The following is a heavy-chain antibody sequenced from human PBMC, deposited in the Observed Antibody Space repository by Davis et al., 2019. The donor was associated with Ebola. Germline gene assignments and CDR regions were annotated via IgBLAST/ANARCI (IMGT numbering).Heavy chain of an antibody. J-gene: IGHJ6*02. Sequence: PSETLSLTCAVYDGSFSAYYWSWIRQPPGKGLGWIGEINHSGSTNYNPSLLSRVTISVNTSKNQFSLRLSSVTAADTAVYYCARGRGGYITHNYYYAMDVWGQGTTVTVSS. CDR3: ARGRGGYITHNYYYAMDV. CDR2: INHSGST. D-gene: IGHD5-12*01. CDR1: DGSFSAYY. V-gene: IGHV4-34*01.